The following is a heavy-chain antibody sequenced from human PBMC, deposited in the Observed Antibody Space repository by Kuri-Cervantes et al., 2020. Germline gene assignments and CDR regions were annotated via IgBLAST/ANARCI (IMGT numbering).Heavy chain of an antibody. Sequence: GESLKISCAASGFTFRTYDMHWVRQGSGKGLEWVSGIGKGGETFYAGSVKGRFTTSREDAKNSLYLQLNSLRAEDTALYYCAKGRNSGYGFDAFDIWGQGTMVTVSS. J-gene: IGHJ3*02. D-gene: IGHD5-12*01. V-gene: IGHV3-13*01. CDR3: AKGRNSGYGFDAFDI. CDR2: IGKGGET. CDR1: GFTFRTYD.